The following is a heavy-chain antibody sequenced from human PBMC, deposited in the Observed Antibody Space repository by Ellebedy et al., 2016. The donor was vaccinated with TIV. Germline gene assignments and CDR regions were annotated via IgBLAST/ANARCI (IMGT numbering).Heavy chain of an antibody. CDR1: GGSVSSTRYY. CDR2: VLYSGSP. CDR3: ARTDPWQPIDD. J-gene: IGHJ4*02. D-gene: IGHD1-14*01. V-gene: IGHV4-39*01. Sequence: MPSETLSLTCSVSGGSVSSTRYYWAWIRQPPGKGLEYIGSVLYSGSPYYNPSFKSRVTLSAATSKNQFSLNLRTVTAAETAVYYCARTDPWQPIDDWGQGILVSVSS.